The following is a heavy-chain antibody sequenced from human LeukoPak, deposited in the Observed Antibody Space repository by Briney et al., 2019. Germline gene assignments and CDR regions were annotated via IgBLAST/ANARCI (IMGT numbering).Heavy chain of an antibody. D-gene: IGHD6-19*01. CDR1: GSTFGNHY. Sequence: QAGGSLRLSCAASGSTFGNHYMSWVRQAPGKGLEWVANIKHDGNWKFYADSVKGRFTVSRDNAEKSVYLHMSSLRAEDTAMYYCAREEDNSGSLGDYWGQGTLVTVSS. CDR3: AREEDNSGSLGDY. V-gene: IGHV3-7*03. CDR2: IKHDGNWK. J-gene: IGHJ4*02.